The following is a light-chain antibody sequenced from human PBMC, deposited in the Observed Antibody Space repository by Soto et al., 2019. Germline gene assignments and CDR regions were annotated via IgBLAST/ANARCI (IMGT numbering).Light chain of an antibody. J-gene: IGLJ2*01. Sequence: QSALTHPASVSGSPGQSITISCTGNRSDVGDYNYVAWYQHHPGKAPKLMIYDVRNRPSGVSNRFSGSKSGNTASLTISGLQAEDDADYSCSSYATRSRISVLFGGGTKLTVL. CDR3: SSYATRSRISVL. CDR1: RSDVGDYNY. CDR2: DVR. V-gene: IGLV2-14*03.